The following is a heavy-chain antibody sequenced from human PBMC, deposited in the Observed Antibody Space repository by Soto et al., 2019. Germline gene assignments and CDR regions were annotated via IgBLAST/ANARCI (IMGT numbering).Heavy chain of an antibody. CDR3: VGNWSSFWGIDV. D-gene: IGHD1-1*01. V-gene: IGHV3-7*01. Sequence: GGSLRLSCAASGFTFSTYGMNWVRQAPGKGLEWVANIKQDGSEKYYVDSVKGRFAISRDNSKNTLFLQMNNLRAEDTAVYYYVGNWSSFWGIDVWGQGTMVTVSS. CDR1: GFTFSTYG. J-gene: IGHJ6*02. CDR2: IKQDGSEK.